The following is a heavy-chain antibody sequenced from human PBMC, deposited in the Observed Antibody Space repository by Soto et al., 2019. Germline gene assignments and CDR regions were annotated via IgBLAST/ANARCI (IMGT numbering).Heavy chain of an antibody. Sequence: LTCAVSGGSISSGGYSWSWIRQPPGKGLEWIGYIYHSGSTYYNPSLKSRVTISVDRSKNQFSLKLSSVTAADTAVYYCARGQTYYDILTGYTTYYFDYWGQGTLVTVS. D-gene: IGHD3-9*01. CDR1: GGSISSGGYS. J-gene: IGHJ4*02. CDR2: IYHSGST. V-gene: IGHV4-30-2*01. CDR3: ARGQTYYDILTGYTTYYFDY.